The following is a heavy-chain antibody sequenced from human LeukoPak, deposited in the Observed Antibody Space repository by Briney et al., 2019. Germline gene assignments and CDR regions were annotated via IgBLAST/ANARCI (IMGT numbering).Heavy chain of an antibody. CDR2: ISAYNGNT. CDR3: ARANTGYCSGGSCYHYYYYYYMDV. V-gene: IGHV1-18*01. Sequence: GASVKVSCKASGYTFTSYGISWVRQAPGQGLEWMGWISAYNGNTNYAQKLQGRVTMTTDTSTSTAYMELRSLRSDDTAVYYCARANTGYCSGGSCYHYYYYYYMDVWGKGTTVTVSS. D-gene: IGHD2-15*01. CDR1: GYTFTSYG. J-gene: IGHJ6*03.